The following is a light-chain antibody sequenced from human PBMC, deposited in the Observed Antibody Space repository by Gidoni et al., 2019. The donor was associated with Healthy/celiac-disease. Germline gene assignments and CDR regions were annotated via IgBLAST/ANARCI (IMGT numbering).Light chain of an antibody. Sequence: EIVLTQSPATLSLSPGERATIACSASPSVSSYLAWYQQKPGQAPRLLIYDASNRATGIPAMFSGSGSGTDFTLTISSLEPEDFAVYYCQQRSNWRLTFGGGTKVEIK. CDR3: QQRSNWRLT. V-gene: IGKV3-11*01. CDR2: DAS. J-gene: IGKJ4*01. CDR1: PSVSSY.